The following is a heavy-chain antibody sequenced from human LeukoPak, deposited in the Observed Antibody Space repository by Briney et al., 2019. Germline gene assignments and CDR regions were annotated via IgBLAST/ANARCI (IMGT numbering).Heavy chain of an antibody. CDR1: GFTVSSNY. CDR2: IYSGGST. CDR3: ARDYIAAAGTGYYMDV. V-gene: IGHV3-53*01. Sequence: PGGSLRLSCAASGFTVSSNYMSWVRQAPGKGLEWGSVIYSGGSTYYADSVKGRFTISRDNSKNTLYLQMNSPRAEDTAVYYCARDYIAAAGTGYYMDVWGKGTTVTVSS. D-gene: IGHD6-13*01. J-gene: IGHJ6*03.